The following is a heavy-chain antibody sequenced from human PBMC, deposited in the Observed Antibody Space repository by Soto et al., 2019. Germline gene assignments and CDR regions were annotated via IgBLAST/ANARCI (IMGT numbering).Heavy chain of an antibody. Sequence: PGGSLRLSCVASGFSFSSQAMHWIRQAPGKGLEWVAAISNDGNRQLYADSVKDRFTISRDNSRNTLDLQMNNLRTEDTGVYFCERDIYSYGSVGTTDIWGQGTMVTVS. CDR1: GFSFSSQA. J-gene: IGHJ3*02. D-gene: IGHD5-18*01. CDR2: ISNDGNRQ. V-gene: IGHV3-30-3*01. CDR3: ERDIYSYGSVGTTDI.